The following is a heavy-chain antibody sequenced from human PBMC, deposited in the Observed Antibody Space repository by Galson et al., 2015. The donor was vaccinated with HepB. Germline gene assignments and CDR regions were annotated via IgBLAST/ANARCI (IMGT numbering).Heavy chain of an antibody. CDR1: GGSISTSSSNYY. CDR2: ISYRGTT. CDR3: ARGWGWLPES. Sequence: SETLSLTCTVSGGSISTSSSNYYWVWIRQPPGKGLEWIGSISYRGTTYYNPSLKSRVLISIDTSKNQFSLRLSSVTAADTAVYYCARGWGWLPESWGQGTLVTVSS. V-gene: IGHV4-39*07. J-gene: IGHJ5*02. D-gene: IGHD2-15*01.